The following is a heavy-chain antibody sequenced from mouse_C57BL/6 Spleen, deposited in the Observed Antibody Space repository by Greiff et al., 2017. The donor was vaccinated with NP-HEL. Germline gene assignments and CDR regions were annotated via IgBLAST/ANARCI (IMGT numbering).Heavy chain of an antibody. V-gene: IGHV6-3*01. CDR2: IRLKSDNYAT. CDR1: GFTFSNYW. D-gene: IGHD1-1*01. CDR3: TADYYGSSWFAY. J-gene: IGHJ3*01. Sequence: EVKVEESGGGLVQPGGSMKLSCVASGFTFSNYWMNWVRQSPEKGLEWVAQIRLKSDNYATHYAESVKGRFTISRDDSKSSVYLQMNNLRAEDTGIYYCTADYYGSSWFAYWGQGTLVTVSA.